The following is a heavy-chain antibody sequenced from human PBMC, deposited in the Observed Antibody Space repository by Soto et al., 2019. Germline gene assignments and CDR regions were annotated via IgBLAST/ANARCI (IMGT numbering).Heavy chain of an antibody. Sequence: PGGSLRLSCAASGFTFSSYWMSWVRQAPGKGLEWVANIKQDGSEKYYVDSVKGRFTISRDNAKNSLYLQMNSLRAEDTAVYYCARDGDHSSGYFDYWGQGTLVTVSS. D-gene: IGHD6-19*01. J-gene: IGHJ4*02. CDR2: IKQDGSEK. CDR3: ARDGDHSSGYFDY. CDR1: GFTFSSYW. V-gene: IGHV3-7*05.